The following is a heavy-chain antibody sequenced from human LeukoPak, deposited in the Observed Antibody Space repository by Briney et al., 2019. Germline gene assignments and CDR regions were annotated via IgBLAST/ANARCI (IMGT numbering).Heavy chain of an antibody. J-gene: IGHJ5*02. CDR3: AKLTSSNWFDP. CDR2: ISAYNGNT. D-gene: IGHD3-16*01. CDR1: GYTFTIYG. Sequence: AAVTVSFTASGYTFTIYGISWVRQAPAQGHEWMGWISAYNGNTNYAQKLQGRVTMTTDTSTSTAYMELRSLRSDDTAVYYCAKLTSSNWFDPWGQGTLVTVSS. V-gene: IGHV1-18*01.